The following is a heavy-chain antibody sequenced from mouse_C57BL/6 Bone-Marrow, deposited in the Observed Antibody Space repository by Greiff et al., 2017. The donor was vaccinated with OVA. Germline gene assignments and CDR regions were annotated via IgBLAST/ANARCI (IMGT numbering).Heavy chain of an antibody. V-gene: IGHV5-12*01. D-gene: IGHD2-4*01. CDR1: GFTFSDYY. J-gene: IGHJ4*01. CDR3: ARHGYDYDMDY. CDR2: ISNGGGST. Sequence: EVKLVESGGGLVQPGGSLKLSCAASGFTFSDYYMYWVRQTPEKRLEWVAYISNGGGSTYYPDTVKGRFTISRDNAKNTLYLQMSRLKSEDTAMYYCARHGYDYDMDYWGQGTSVTVSS.